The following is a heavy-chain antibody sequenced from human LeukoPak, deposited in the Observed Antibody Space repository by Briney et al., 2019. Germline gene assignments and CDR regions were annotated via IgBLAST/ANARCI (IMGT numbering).Heavy chain of an antibody. CDR2: IIHSGSN. Sequence: SETLALTCAVYGGSFSWYYWSWIPQPPGQGLEWSGEIIHSGSNNYNPSLKSRVPISVDTSKNQFSLKLSSVTAADTAVYYCARELRFLEWYRGYYFDYWGQGTLVTVSS. CDR1: GGSFSWYY. CDR3: ARELRFLEWYRGYYFDY. J-gene: IGHJ4*02. D-gene: IGHD3-3*01. V-gene: IGHV4-34*12.